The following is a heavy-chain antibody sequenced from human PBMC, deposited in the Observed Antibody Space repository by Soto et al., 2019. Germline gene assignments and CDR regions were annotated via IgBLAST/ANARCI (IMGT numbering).Heavy chain of an antibody. V-gene: IGHV3-30*18. CDR2: ISYDGNYI. J-gene: IGHJ6*02. CDR3: AKGILSAAIGPYAMDV. D-gene: IGHD3-16*01. Sequence: PGWSLRLSSEASGFNVSISAMHGVRQTPGKGLEWVGVISYDGNYIYYADSVKGRFTISRDNSKNTLYVQVNSLRPEDTAVYYCAKGILSAAIGPYAMDVWGQGTTVTVSS. CDR1: GFNVSISA.